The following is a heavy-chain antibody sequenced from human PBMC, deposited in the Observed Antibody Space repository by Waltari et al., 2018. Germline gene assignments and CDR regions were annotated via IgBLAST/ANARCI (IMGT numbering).Heavy chain of an antibody. CDR2: ISTGGSTI. D-gene: IGHD1-26*01. CDR1: GFVFGDYY. Sequence: QVQLVESGGGLVKPGGSLRLSCAASGFVFGDYYMSWFRQAPGKGLEWISYISTGGSTIYYVDSVKGRFTISRDDAKNSLYLQMNSLRAEDTAVYYCARPLSGTYWLYAFDVWGQGTTVTVSS. V-gene: IGHV3-11*04. J-gene: IGHJ3*01. CDR3: ARPLSGTYWLYAFDV.